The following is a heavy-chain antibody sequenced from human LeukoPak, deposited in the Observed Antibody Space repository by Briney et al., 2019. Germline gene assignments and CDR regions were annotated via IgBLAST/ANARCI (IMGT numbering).Heavy chain of an antibody. V-gene: IGHV1-69*06. J-gene: IGHJ4*02. Sequence: SVKVSCKASGGTFSSYAISWVRQAPGQGLEWMGGIIPIFGTANYAQKFQGRVTITADKSTSTAYMELSSLRSEDTAVYYCARAASLSPYGGNHFDYWGQGTLVTVSS. CDR2: IIPIFGTA. CDR3: ARAASLSPYGGNHFDY. CDR1: GGTFSSYA. D-gene: IGHD4-23*01.